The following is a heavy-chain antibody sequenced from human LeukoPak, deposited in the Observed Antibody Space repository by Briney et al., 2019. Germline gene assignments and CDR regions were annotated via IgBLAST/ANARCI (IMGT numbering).Heavy chain of an antibody. CDR2: IIPILGIA. D-gene: IGHD3-9*01. J-gene: IGHJ4*02. CDR3: ARDPYDILTGYQAAFDY. Sequence: ASVKVSCKASGCTFSSYAISWVRQAPGQGLEWMGRIIPILGIANYAQKFQGRVTITADKSTSTAYMELSSLRSEDTAVYYCARDPYDILTGYQAAFDYWGQGTLVTVSS. CDR1: GCTFSSYA. V-gene: IGHV1-69*04.